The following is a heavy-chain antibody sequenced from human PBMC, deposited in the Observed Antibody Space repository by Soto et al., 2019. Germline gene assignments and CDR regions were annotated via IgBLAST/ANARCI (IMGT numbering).Heavy chain of an antibody. CDR3: AQAKGLIATSHFDS. CDR2: LSWNSGSI. J-gene: IGHJ4*02. D-gene: IGHD3-16*02. V-gene: IGHV3-9*01. Sequence: EVQLVESGGGLVQPGRSLRLSCAASGFTFENYAMHWVRQAQGKGLEWVSGLSWNSGSIGYADSVKVRFTISRDNAKKSLYLQMNDLTPDDTALYYCAQAKGLIATSHFDSWGQGTLVTVSS. CDR1: GFTFENYA.